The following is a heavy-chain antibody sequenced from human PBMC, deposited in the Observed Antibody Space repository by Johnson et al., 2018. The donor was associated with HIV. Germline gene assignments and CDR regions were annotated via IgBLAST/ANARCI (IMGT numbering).Heavy chain of an antibody. J-gene: IGHJ3*02. Sequence: EVQLLESGGGVVQPGRSLRLSCAASGFTFDDYGMSWVRQGPGKGLEWVSGINWSGGSTGYAGSVQGRFTISRDNAKNSLYLQMDSLRAEDTALYYCARDPRSWYDDAFDIWGQGTMVTVSS. V-gene: IGHV3-20*04. CDR2: INWSGGST. CDR1: GFTFDDYG. CDR3: ARDPRSWYDDAFDI. D-gene: IGHD6-13*01.